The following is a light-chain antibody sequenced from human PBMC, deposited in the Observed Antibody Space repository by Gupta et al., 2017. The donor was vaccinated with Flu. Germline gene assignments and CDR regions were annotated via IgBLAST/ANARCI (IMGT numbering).Light chain of an antibody. Sequence: EIVLTQSPGTLSVSPGERGTLSCRTSQGIGSSYLAWYQQKPGQAPRLLIYDASNRATGIPDRFSGSGSGTDFTLTISRLELEDFAMYYCQQYSSSITFGGGTKVEIK. J-gene: IGKJ4*01. CDR3: QQYSSSIT. V-gene: IGKV3-20*01. CDR2: DAS. CDR1: QGIGSSY.